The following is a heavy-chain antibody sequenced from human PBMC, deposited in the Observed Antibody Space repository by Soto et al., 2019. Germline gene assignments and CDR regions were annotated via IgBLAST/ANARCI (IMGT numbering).Heavy chain of an antibody. J-gene: IGHJ6*02. CDR3: ARCTATHYYYYGMDV. CDR1: GYSFPSYW. Sequence: PGESLKISCKGSGYSFPSYWIGWVRQMPGKGLEWMGIVYPGDSDTRYSPSFQGQVTISADKSISTAYLQWSSLKASDTAMYYCARCTATHYYYYGMDVWGQGTTVTVSS. CDR2: VYPGDSDT. V-gene: IGHV5-51*01.